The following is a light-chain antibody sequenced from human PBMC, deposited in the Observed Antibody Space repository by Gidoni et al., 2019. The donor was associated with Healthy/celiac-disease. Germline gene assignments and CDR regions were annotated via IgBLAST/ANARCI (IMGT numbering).Light chain of an antibody. J-gene: IGKJ2*01. CDR3: QQYDN. CDR2: DAS. Sequence: GDRVTITCQASQDISNYLNWYQQKPGKAPKLLIYDASNLETGVPSRFSGSGSGTDFTFTISSLQPEDIATYYCQQYDNFGQGTKLEIK. V-gene: IGKV1-33*01. CDR1: QDISNY.